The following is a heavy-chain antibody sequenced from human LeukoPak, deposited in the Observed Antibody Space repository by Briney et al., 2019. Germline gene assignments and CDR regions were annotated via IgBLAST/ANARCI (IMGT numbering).Heavy chain of an antibody. D-gene: IGHD3-16*01. V-gene: IGHV1-8*01. CDR3: ARGGEEGYFDY. J-gene: IGHJ4*02. CDR1: GYTFTSYD. CDR2: MNPNSGNT. Sequence: ASVKVSCKASGYTFTSYDINWVRQATGQGLEWMGWMNPNSGNTGYAQKLQGRVTMTTDTSTSTAYMELRSLRSDDTAVYYCARGGEEGYFDYWGQGTLVTVSS.